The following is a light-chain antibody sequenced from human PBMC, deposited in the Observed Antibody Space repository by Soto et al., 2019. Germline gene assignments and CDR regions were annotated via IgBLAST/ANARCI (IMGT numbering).Light chain of an antibody. CDR1: QSISSY. Sequence: DIQMTQSPSSLSASVVDRVTISFRASQSISSYLNWYQQKPGKAPKLLIYAASSLQSGVPSRFSGSGSGTDFTLTISSLQPEDFATYYCQQSYSTPVTFGQGTRLEIK. CDR3: QQSYSTPVT. J-gene: IGKJ5*01. CDR2: AAS. V-gene: IGKV1-39*01.